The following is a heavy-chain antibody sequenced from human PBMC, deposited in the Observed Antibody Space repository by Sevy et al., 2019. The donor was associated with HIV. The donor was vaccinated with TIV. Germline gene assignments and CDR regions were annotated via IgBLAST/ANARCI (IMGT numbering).Heavy chain of an antibody. CDR2: INPSGGST. D-gene: IGHD3-9*01. Sequence: ASVKVSCKASGYTFISYDMHWVRQAPGQGLEWMGIINPSGGSTIYAQKFQGRVTMTRDTSTSTVYMELSSLRSEDTAVYYCARDLAQVFLSGFSPVNLNYYYGMDVWGQGTTVTVSS. CDR3: ARDLAQVFLSGFSPVNLNYYYGMDV. CDR1: GYTFISYD. J-gene: IGHJ6*02. V-gene: IGHV1-46*01.